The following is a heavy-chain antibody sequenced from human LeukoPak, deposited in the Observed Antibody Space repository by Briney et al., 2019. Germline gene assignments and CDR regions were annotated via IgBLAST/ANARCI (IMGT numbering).Heavy chain of an antibody. Sequence: SETLSLTCTVSGGSISSYYRSWIRQPPGKGLEWIGYIYYSGSTNYNPSLKSRVTISVDTSKNQFPPKLSSVTAADTAVYYCAREGDFWRRNYYFDYWGQGTLVTVSS. CDR3: AREGDFWRRNYYFDY. J-gene: IGHJ4*02. CDR1: GGSISSYY. CDR2: IYYSGST. D-gene: IGHD3-3*01. V-gene: IGHV4-59*01.